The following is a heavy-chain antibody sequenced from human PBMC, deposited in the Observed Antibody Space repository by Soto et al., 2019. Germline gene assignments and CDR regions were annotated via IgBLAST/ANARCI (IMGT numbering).Heavy chain of an antibody. D-gene: IGHD6-13*01. Sequence: EVQLVESGGGLVQPGGSLRLSCAASGFTFSGYSMNWVRQAPGKGLEWVSYISSSSSTIYYADSVRGRFTISRDNAKNSLYLQMSSLRDEDTAVYFCARAAPGSLGMDVWGQGTTVTVSS. CDR3: ARAAPGSLGMDV. CDR1: GFTFSGYS. V-gene: IGHV3-48*02. CDR2: ISSSSSTI. J-gene: IGHJ6*02.